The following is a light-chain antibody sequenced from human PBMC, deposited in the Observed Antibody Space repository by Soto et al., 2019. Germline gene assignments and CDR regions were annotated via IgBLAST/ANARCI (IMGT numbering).Light chain of an antibody. CDR3: QQYNNWPLYT. CDR1: QSVSSN. V-gene: IGKV3-15*01. CDR2: GAS. Sequence: EIVMTQSPATLSVSPGERATLSCRASQSVSSNLAWYQQKPGQAPRLLIYGASTRATGIPARFSGSGSGTEFTLTIRSLQSEDFAVYYCQQYNNWPLYTLGQGTKLEI. J-gene: IGKJ2*01.